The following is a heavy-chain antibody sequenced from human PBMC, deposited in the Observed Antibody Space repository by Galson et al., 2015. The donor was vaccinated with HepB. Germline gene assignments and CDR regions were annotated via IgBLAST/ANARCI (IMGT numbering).Heavy chain of an antibody. V-gene: IGHV3-30*02. D-gene: IGHD2-2*01. Sequence: SLRLSCAASGFTFSSYGMHWVRQAPGKGLEWVAFIRYDGSNKYYADSVKGRFTISRDNSKNTLYLQMNSLRAEDTAVYYCAKDRAPMPVYYYYGMDVWGQGTTVTVSS. CDR2: IRYDGSNK. J-gene: IGHJ6*02. CDR1: GFTFSSYG. CDR3: AKDRAPMPVYYYYGMDV.